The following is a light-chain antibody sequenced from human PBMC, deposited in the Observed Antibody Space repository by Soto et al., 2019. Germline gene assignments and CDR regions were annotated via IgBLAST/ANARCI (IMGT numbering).Light chain of an antibody. J-gene: IGKJ1*01. CDR3: QQYYSTPRT. CDR2: WAS. V-gene: IGKV4-1*01. Sequence: DIVMTQSPDSLAVSLGERATINCKSSQRVLYSSNYKNYLAWYQQKPGQPPKLLIYWASTRESGVPDRFSGSGSGTDFTLTISSLQAEDVAVYYCQQYYSTPRTFGQGTKVDIK. CDR1: QRVLYSSNYKNY.